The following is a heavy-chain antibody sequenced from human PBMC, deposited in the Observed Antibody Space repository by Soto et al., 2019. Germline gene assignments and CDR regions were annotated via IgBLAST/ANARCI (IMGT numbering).Heavy chain of an antibody. V-gene: IGHV1-8*01. CDR1: GYTFTSYD. CDR2: MNPNSGNT. J-gene: IGHJ6*04. CDR3: ARWDCTNGVCDDYSGMDV. Sequence: ASVKVSCKASGYTFTSYDINWVRQATGQGLEWMGWMNPNSGNTGYAQKVQGRVTMTRNTSISTAYMELSSLRSEDTAVYYCARWDCTNGVCDDYSGMDVWGKGTTVTVS. D-gene: IGHD2-8*01.